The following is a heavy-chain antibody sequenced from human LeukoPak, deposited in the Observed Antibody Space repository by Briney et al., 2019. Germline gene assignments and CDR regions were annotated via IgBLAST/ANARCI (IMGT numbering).Heavy chain of an antibody. CDR1: GDSVSSNSAA. V-gene: IGHV6-1*01. D-gene: IGHD2-2*01. CDR3: ARDSGSPVVPAAIGYYYYGMDV. CDR2: TYYRSKWYN. Sequence: SQTLSLTCAISGDSVSSNSAAWNWIRQSPSRGLEWLGRTYYRSKWYNDYAVSVKSRITINPDTSKNQFSLQLNSVTPEDTAVYYCARDSGSPVVPAAIGYYYYGMDVWGQGTTVTVSS. J-gene: IGHJ6*02.